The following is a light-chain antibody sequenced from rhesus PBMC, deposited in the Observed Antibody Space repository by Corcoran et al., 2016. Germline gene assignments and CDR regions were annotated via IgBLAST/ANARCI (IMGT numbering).Light chain of an antibody. J-gene: IGKJ2*01. Sequence: QVILTQSPATLSLSPGERATLSCRASQSVSSYLAWYQQKPGQAPRLLIYGASSRATGIPDRFSGSGSGTEVTITISSLEAEDVGVYHYYQNSSGCSFGQGNKVEIK. V-gene: IGKV3-10*01. CDR2: GAS. CDR3: YQNSSGCS. CDR1: QSVSSY.